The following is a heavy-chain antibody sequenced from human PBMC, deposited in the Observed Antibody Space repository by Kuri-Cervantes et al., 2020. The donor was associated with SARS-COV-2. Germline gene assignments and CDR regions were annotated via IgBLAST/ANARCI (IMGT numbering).Heavy chain of an antibody. CDR1: EFTFSSYA. V-gene: IGHV3-48*03. J-gene: IGHJ5*02. CDR3: ARDSTGWFDP. D-gene: IGHD3-10*01. CDR2: ISSSGSTI. Sequence: GESLKISCAASEFTFSSYAMSWVRQASGKGLEWVSYISSSGSTIYYADSVKGRFTISRDNAKNSLYLQMNSLRAEDTAVYYCARDSTGWFDPWGQGTLVTVSS.